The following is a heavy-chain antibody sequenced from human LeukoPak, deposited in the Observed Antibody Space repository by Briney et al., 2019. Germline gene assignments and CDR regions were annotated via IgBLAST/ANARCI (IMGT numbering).Heavy chain of an antibody. J-gene: IGHJ5*02. V-gene: IGHV7-4-1*02. CDR3: AREGIEERPMRVVDWFDP. D-gene: IGHD6-13*01. CDR1: GGTFSSYA. CDR2: INTNTGNP. Sequence: ASVKVSCKASGGTFSSYAISWVRQAPGQGLEWMGWINTNTGNPTYAQGFTGRFVFSLDTSVSTAYLQISSLKAEDTAVYYCAREGIEERPMRVVDWFDPWGQGTLVTVSS.